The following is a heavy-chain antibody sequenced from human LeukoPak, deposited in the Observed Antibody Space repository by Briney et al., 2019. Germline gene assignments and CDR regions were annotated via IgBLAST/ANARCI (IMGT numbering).Heavy chain of an antibody. CDR1: GGSISSYY. J-gene: IGHJ3*02. D-gene: IGHD2-2*01. Sequence: SETLSLTCTVSGGSISSYYWSWIRQPPGKGLEWIGYIYYSGSTNYNPSLKSRVTISVDTSKNQFSLKLSSVTAADTAVYYCAREGAGVIVGSTSSSDAFDIWGQGTMVTVSS. V-gene: IGHV4-59*12. CDR2: IYYSGST. CDR3: AREGAGVIVGSTSSSDAFDI.